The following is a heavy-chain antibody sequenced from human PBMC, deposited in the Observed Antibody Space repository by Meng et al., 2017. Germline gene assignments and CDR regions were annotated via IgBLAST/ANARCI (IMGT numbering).Heavy chain of an antibody. D-gene: IGHD3-10*02. Sequence: EVQLVGSGGGLVPPGGSLGLSCAASGFTFSSYWMSWVRQAPGKGLEWVANIKQDGSEKYYVDSVKGRFTISRDNAKNSLYLQMNSLRAEDTAVYYCATVFGEFTFDYWGQGTLVTVSS. CDR2: IKQDGSEK. V-gene: IGHV3-7*01. CDR1: GFTFSSYW. J-gene: IGHJ4*02. CDR3: ATVFGEFTFDY.